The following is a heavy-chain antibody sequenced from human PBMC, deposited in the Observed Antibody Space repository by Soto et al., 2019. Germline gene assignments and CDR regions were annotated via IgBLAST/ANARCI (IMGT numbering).Heavy chain of an antibody. J-gene: IGHJ4*02. CDR2: ISYSGTT. CDR3: TTGTGSSGCVD. V-gene: IGHV4-59*01. D-gene: IGHD3-10*01. CDR1: GGSISSSY. Sequence: QLLESGPGLVKPSETLSLTCTVSGGSISSSYWTWIRQPPGKGLEWIGYISYSGTTNYSPSLKSRVTISLDTSKNEFSLNLRSMTAADTAVYYCTTGTGSSGCVDWGQGTLVTVSS.